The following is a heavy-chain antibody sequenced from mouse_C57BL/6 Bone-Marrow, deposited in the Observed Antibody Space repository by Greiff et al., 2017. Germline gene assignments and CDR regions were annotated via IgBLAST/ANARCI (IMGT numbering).Heavy chain of an antibody. Sequence: EVKLVESGGGLVKPGGSLKLSCAASGFTFSDYGMHWVRQAPEKGLEWVAYISSGSSTIYYADTVKGRFTLSRDNAKNTLFLQMTSLRSEDTAMYYCARLYDGYYWFAYWGQGTLVTVSA. CDR3: ARLYDGYYWFAY. CDR1: GFTFSDYG. J-gene: IGHJ3*01. CDR2: ISSGSSTI. V-gene: IGHV5-17*01. D-gene: IGHD2-3*01.